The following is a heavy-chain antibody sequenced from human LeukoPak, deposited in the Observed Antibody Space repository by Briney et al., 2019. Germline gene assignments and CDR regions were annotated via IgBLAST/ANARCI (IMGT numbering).Heavy chain of an antibody. CDR3: ARGDLEVKALDY. CDR1: GGTFSSYA. V-gene: IGHV1-69*05. CDR2: IIPIFGTA. J-gene: IGHJ4*02. Sequence: SVKVSCKASGGTFSSYAISWVRQAPGQGLEWMGGIIPIFGTANYAQKFQGRVTITTDESTGTAYMELSNLRSEDTAVYYCARGDLEVKALDYWGQGTLVTVSS. D-gene: IGHD4-23*01.